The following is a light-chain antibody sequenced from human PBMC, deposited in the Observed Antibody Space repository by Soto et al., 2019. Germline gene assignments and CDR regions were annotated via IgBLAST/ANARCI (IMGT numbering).Light chain of an antibody. CDR3: AAWDDSLNGPRVV. J-gene: IGLJ2*01. Sequence: QPVLTQPPSVSEAPRQRVTISCSGSSSNIGNNAVNWYQQLPGKAPKLLIYYDDLLPSGVSDRFSGSKSGTSASLAISGLQSEDEADYYCAAWDDSLNGPRVVFGGGTQLTVL. CDR1: SSNIGNNA. V-gene: IGLV1-36*01. CDR2: YDD.